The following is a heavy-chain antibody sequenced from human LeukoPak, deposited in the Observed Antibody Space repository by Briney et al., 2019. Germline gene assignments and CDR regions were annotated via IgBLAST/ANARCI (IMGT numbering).Heavy chain of an antibody. CDR3: ARNPGNY. CDR1: GGSISSSSYY. Sequence: KPSETLSLTCTVSGGSISSSSYYWGWIRQPPGKGLEWIGSIYYSGSTNYNPSLKSRVTISVDTSKNQFSLKLSSVTAADTAVYYCARNPGNYWGQGTLVTVSS. V-gene: IGHV4-39*07. CDR2: IYYSGST. J-gene: IGHJ4*02.